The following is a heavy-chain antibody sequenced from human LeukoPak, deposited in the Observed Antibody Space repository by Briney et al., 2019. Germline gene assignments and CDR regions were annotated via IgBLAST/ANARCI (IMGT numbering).Heavy chain of an antibody. D-gene: IGHD3-3*01. CDR3: ARDGFWSGYYLGWFDP. CDR2: VFHSGST. J-gene: IGHJ5*02. Sequence: PSGTLSLTCAVSGGSIISSNWWSWVRQPPGKGLEWIGEVFHSGSTNYSPSLKSRVTISVDTSKNQFSLKLSSVTAADTAVYYCARDGFWSGYYLGWFDPWGQGTLVTVSS. CDR1: GGSIISSNW. V-gene: IGHV4-4*02.